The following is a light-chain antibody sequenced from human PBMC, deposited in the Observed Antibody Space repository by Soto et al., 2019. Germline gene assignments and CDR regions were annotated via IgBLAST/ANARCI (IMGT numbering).Light chain of an antibody. J-gene: IGKJ4*01. CDR3: QQRVNWPPT. CDR2: DAS. CDR1: QSVSDY. Sequence: EVVLTQSPASLSLSPGDRATLSCRADQSVSDYLAWYQQKPGQPPRLLFFDASSRASGVPHRFSARGSGTDFPLVISSLQPEDFAVYYCQQRVNWPPTFGGGTKVEI. V-gene: IGKV3-11*01.